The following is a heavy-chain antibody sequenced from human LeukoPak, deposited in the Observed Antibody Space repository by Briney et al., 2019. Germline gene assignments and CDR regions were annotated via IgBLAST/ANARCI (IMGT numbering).Heavy chain of an antibody. V-gene: IGHV4-39*01. CDR1: GGSISSSSYY. CDR3: ANSLGYCSSTSCYWAWSDP. Sequence: SETLSLTCTVSGGSISSSSYYWGWIRQPPGKGLEWIGSIYYSGSTYYNPSLKSRVTISVDTSKNQFSLKLSSVTAADTAVYYCANSLGYCSSTSCYWAWSDPWGQGTLVTVSS. D-gene: IGHD2-2*01. J-gene: IGHJ5*02. CDR2: IYYSGST.